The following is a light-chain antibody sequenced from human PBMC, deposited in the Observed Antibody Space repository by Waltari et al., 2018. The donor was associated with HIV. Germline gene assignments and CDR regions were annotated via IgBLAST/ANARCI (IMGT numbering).Light chain of an antibody. V-gene: IGLV2-14*03. CDR2: DFS. CDR3: CSYTSSDTLWV. CDR1: SSDVGDFNF. J-gene: IGLJ3*02. Sequence: QSALTQPASVSGSPGQSITISCTRSSSDVGDFNFVSCYQHRPGKAPKVMIYDFSYRPSGVSNRFSGSKSANTASLTISGLQAEDEAVYYCCSYTSSDTLWVFGGGTKLTVL.